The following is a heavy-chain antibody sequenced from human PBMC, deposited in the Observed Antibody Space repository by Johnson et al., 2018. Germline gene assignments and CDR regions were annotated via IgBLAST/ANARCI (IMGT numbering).Heavy chain of an antibody. Sequence: VQLVQSGGGLVKQGRTLRLSCIASKFTFGDYAMSWFRQAPGKGLEWVGFIRSKAYGGTTDYAASVKGRFTISRDDSKSIAYLQMNNMKTEDTAVYYCTREAWAVAGTNDIWGQGTMFTVSS. CDR1: KFTFGDYA. CDR3: TREAWAVAGTNDI. J-gene: IGHJ3*02. CDR2: IRSKAYGGTT. V-gene: IGHV3-49*05. D-gene: IGHD6-19*01.